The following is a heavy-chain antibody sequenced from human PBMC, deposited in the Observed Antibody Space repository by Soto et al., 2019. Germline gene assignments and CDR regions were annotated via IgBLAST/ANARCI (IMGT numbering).Heavy chain of an antibody. Sequence: ASVKFSCKVSGYTLTELSMHWLRQAPGKGLEWMGGFDPEDGETIYAQKFQGRVTMTEDTSTDTAYIELSSLRSEDTDVYYCETAAPDAFDIWGQGTMVTVSS. CDR2: FDPEDGET. CDR3: ETAAPDAFDI. V-gene: IGHV1-24*01. CDR1: GYTLTELS. J-gene: IGHJ3*02.